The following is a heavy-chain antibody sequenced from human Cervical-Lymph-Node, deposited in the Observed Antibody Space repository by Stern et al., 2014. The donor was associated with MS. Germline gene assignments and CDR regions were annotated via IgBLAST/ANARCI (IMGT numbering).Heavy chain of an antibody. V-gene: IGHV1-69*17. CDR2: IIPIFGIA. D-gene: IGHD3-10*01. CDR3: ASYGITMVRGVIPRYGMDV. J-gene: IGHJ6*02. CDR1: GGTFSSYA. Sequence: QVQLVQSGAEVKKPGSSVKVSCKASGGTFSSYAISWVRQAPGQGLEWMGGIIPIFGIANYAQKFQGRVTITADKSTSTAYMELSSLRSEDTAVYYCASYGITMVRGVIPRYGMDVWGQGTTVTVSS.